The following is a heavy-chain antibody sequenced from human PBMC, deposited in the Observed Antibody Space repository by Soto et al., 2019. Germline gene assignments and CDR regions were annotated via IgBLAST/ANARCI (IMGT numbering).Heavy chain of an antibody. CDR1: GDRVSRNSAA. J-gene: IGHJ3*02. Sequence: SQTLSLTYDISGDRVSRNSAAWNWIRPSPSRGLEWLGRTYYRSKWYNDYAVSVKSRITINPDTSKNQFSLQLNSVTPEDTAVYYCAREEGGPGAFDIWGQGTMVTVSS. CDR3: AREEGGPGAFDI. D-gene: IGHD1-26*01. V-gene: IGHV6-1*01. CDR2: TYYRSKWYN.